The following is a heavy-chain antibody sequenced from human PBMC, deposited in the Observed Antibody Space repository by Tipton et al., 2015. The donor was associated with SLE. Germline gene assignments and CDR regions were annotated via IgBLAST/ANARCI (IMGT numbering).Heavy chain of an antibody. CDR3: ARGPYYDIWSGYKDPLDY. J-gene: IGHJ4*02. Sequence: TLSLTCTVSGYSISSDYYWSWIRQPPGKGLEWIGYIYYSGNTNYNPSLKSRVTISVDTSKNQFSLKLSSVTAADTAVYYCARGPYYDIWSGYKDPLDYWGQGTLVTVSS. V-gene: IGHV4-59*12. CDR1: GYSISSDYY. D-gene: IGHD3-3*01. CDR2: IYYSGNT.